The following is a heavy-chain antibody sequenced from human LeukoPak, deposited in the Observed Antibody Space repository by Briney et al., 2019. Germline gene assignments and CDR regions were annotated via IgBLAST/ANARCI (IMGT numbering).Heavy chain of an antibody. CDR3: ARYGGGYYYADNWFDP. J-gene: IGHJ5*02. Sequence: KTSETLSLTCTVSGGSTSSQYWSWIRQPPGKGLEWIGYIYYSGSTNYNPSLKSRVTISVDTSKNQFSLKLSSVTAADTAVYYCARYGGGYYYADNWFDPWGQGTLVTVSS. CDR2: IYYSGST. CDR1: GGSTSSQY. D-gene: IGHD3-22*01. V-gene: IGHV4-59*11.